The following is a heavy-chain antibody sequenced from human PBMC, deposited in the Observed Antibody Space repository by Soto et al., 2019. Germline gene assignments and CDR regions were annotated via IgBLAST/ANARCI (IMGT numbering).Heavy chain of an antibody. V-gene: IGHV3-7*03. CDR2: IKHDGSTK. CDR3: ARHGSWCSDI. J-gene: IGHJ3*02. D-gene: IGHD2-15*01. Sequence: EAQLVESGGGLVQPGGSLRLSCGASGFTFSTNWMGWVRQAPGKGLEWVANIKHDGSTKYYMDSLKGRFTISRDNAKNSLYLQMNSLRAEDTAVYYCARHGSWCSDIWGQGTMVTVSS. CDR1: GFTFSTNW.